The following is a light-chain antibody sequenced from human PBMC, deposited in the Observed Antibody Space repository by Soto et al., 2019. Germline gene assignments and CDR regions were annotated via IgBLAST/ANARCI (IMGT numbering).Light chain of an antibody. J-gene: IGKJ1*01. CDR1: QRVNNY. CDR3: QQSYITPWT. V-gene: IGKV1-39*01. Sequence: DVHMTLSPSSLSASVGDRVTITCRASQRVNNYLNWYQQKPGEAPKLLISAASSLQIGVPSRFGGSGSGTDFTLAISGLQTEDFAIYYCQQSYITPWTFGQGTKVDIK. CDR2: AAS.